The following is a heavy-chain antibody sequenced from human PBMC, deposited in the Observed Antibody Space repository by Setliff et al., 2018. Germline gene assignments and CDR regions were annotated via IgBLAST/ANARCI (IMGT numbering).Heavy chain of an antibody. CDR3: ARAHSDIVVVPAAMRDAFDI. D-gene: IGHD2-2*01. CDR1: GGSISSGDYY. Sequence: PSETLSLTCTVSGGSISSGDYYWSWIRQPPGKGLGWIGYIYYSGSTYYNPSLKSRVTISVDTSKNQFSLKLSSVTAADTAVYYCARAHSDIVVVPAAMRDAFDIWGQGTMVTVSS. CDR2: IYYSGST. J-gene: IGHJ3*02. V-gene: IGHV4-30-4*08.